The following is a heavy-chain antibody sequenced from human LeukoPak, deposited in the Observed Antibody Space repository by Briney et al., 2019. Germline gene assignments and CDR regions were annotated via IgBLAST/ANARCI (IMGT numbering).Heavy chain of an antibody. CDR2: ISGSGDAT. CDR3: AKDPGSCVGGFCFYFDS. V-gene: IGHV3-23*01. Sequence: GGSLRLSCAASGFRFTSNAMTWVRQPPGKGLEWVSSISGSGDATYYADSVKGRFTISRDNSMLYLQLNSLRAEDTAIYYCAKDPGSCVGGFCFYFDSWGQGALATVSS. D-gene: IGHD4-23*01. CDR1: GFRFTSNA. J-gene: IGHJ4*02.